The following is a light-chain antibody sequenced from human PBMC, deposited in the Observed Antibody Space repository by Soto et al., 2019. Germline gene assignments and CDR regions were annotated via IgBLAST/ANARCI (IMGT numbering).Light chain of an antibody. CDR2: GAS. Sequence: DIQLTQSPSFLSASVGDRVTITCRASQGISSSLAWYQQKPGKAPKLLIYGASTLQTGVPSRFSGSGSGTEFTLTISSLQPEDVATYYCQQFYSYPLTFGQGTKVEIK. CDR1: QGISSS. J-gene: IGKJ1*01. CDR3: QQFYSYPLT. V-gene: IGKV1-9*01.